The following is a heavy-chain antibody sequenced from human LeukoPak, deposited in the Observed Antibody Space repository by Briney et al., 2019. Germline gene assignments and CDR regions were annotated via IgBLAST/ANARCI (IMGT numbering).Heavy chain of an antibody. CDR3: AREGYSGYDYGGNFDY. D-gene: IGHD5-12*01. CDR1: GYTFTGYY. Sequence: ASVKVSCKASGYTFTGYYMHWVRQAPGQGLEWMGWINPNRGGTNYAQKFQGRVTMTRDTSISTAYMELSRLRSDDTAVYYCAREGYSGYDYGGNFDYWGQGTLVTVSS. V-gene: IGHV1-2*02. CDR2: INPNRGGT. J-gene: IGHJ4*02.